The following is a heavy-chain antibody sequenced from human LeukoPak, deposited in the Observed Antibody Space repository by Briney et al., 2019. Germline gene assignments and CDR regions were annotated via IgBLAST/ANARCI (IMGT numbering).Heavy chain of an antibody. CDR2: INNDGSTT. V-gene: IGHV3-74*01. D-gene: IGHD3-10*01. CDR3: ARVSGPGMNEYYHL. Sequence: GGSLRLSCAASGFTFSGAWMHWVRQAPAKGLVWVSRINNDGSTTRHADSVKGRFTISRDNARNTLYLQMNSLRVEDTAVYYCARVSGPGMNEYYHLWGQGTLVTVSS. CDR1: GFTFSGAW. J-gene: IGHJ1*01.